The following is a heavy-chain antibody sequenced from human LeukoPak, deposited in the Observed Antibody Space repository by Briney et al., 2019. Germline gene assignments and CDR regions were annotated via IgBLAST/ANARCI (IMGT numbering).Heavy chain of an antibody. J-gene: IGHJ5*02. Sequence: PGRSLRLSCAASGITFSSYAMHWVRQAPGKGLEWVAVISYDGSNKYYADSVKGRFTISRDNSKNTLYLQMNSLRAEDTAVYYCARERVVEVVVVPAEFWFDPWGQGTLVTVSS. V-gene: IGHV3-30-3*01. CDR1: GITFSSYA. CDR2: ISYDGSNK. CDR3: ARERVVEVVVVPAEFWFDP. D-gene: IGHD2-2*01.